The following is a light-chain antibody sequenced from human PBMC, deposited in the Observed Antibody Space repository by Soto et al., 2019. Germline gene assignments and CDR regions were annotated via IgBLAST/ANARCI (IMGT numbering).Light chain of an antibody. CDR3: QQYRT. J-gene: IGKJ1*01. Sequence: EIVLTQSPGTLSLSPGERATLSCRASQSVSSSFLAWYQHKPGQAPRLLIYGASSRATGIPDRFSGSGSGTDFTLTISRLEPEDFAVYYCQQYRTFGQGTKVDNK. CDR2: GAS. V-gene: IGKV3-20*01. CDR1: QSVSSSF.